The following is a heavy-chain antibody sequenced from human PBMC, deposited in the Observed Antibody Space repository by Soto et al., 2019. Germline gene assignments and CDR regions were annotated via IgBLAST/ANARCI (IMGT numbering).Heavy chain of an antibody. Sequence: GASVKVSCKASGYTFTSYGISWVRQAPGQGLEWMGWISAYNGNTNYAQKLQGRVTMTTDTSTSTAYMELRSLRSDDTAVYYCARDSEHGGWLMIKYYFDYWGQGTLVTVSS. CDR1: GYTFTSYG. V-gene: IGHV1-18*01. J-gene: IGHJ4*02. CDR2: ISAYNGNT. CDR3: ARDSEHGGWLMIKYYFDY. D-gene: IGHD6-19*01.